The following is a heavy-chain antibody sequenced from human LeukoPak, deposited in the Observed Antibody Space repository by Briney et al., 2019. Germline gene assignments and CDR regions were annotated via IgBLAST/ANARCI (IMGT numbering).Heavy chain of an antibody. D-gene: IGHD6-6*01. Sequence: SQTLSLTCTVSGGSNSSGGYYWSWIRQHPGKGLEWIGYIYYSGSTYYNPSLKSRVTISVDTSKNQFSLELSSVTAADTAVYYCARASIAARHLFDYWGQGTLVTVSS. CDR2: IYYSGST. V-gene: IGHV4-31*03. CDR1: GGSNSSGGYY. J-gene: IGHJ4*02. CDR3: ARASIAARHLFDY.